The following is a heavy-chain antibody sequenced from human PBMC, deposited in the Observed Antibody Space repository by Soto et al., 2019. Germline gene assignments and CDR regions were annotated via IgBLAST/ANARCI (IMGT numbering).Heavy chain of an antibody. V-gene: IGHV3-23*01. CDR3: GKGRLGGGGDDY. J-gene: IGHJ4*02. CDR1: GFTFSSYA. CDR2: ISGSGGST. D-gene: IGHD3-16*01. Sequence: PGGSLRLSCAASGFTFSSYAMSWVRQAPGKGLEWVSAISGSGGSTYYADSVKGRFTIPRDNSKNTLYLQMNGLRAGDGAVFSCGKGRLGGGGDDYWGQGTLVTVSS.